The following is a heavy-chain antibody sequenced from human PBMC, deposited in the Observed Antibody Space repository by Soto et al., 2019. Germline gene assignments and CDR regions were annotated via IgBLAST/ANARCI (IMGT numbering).Heavy chain of an antibody. CDR2: IYTSGNT. D-gene: IGHD1-7*01. Sequence: QVQLQESGPGLVKPLETLSLTCTVSGGSISSYHWSWIRQSAGKGLEWIGRIYTSGNTHYNPSLKSRVTVTIATSKNQFFLTVNSVTAADSAVYYCARESGDNWDYEAYWGQGTPVTVSS. CDR1: GGSISSYH. J-gene: IGHJ4*02. CDR3: ARESGDNWDYEAY. V-gene: IGHV4-4*07.